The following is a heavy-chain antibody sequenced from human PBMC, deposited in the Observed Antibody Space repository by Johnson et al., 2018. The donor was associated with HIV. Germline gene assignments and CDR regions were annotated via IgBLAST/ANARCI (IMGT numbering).Heavy chain of an antibody. CDR2: ISYDGSNK. J-gene: IGHJ3*02. CDR1: GFTFSSYA. Sequence: QVLLVESGGGVVQPGRSLRLSCAASGFTFSSYAMHWVRQAPGKGLEWVSVISYDGSNKYYADSVKGRFTISRENSKNTLYLQMNTLRAEDTAVYYCVGVGRMGSAFDMWGLGTMVTVSS. V-gene: IGHV3-30*04. D-gene: IGHD2-15*01. CDR3: VGVGRMGSAFDM.